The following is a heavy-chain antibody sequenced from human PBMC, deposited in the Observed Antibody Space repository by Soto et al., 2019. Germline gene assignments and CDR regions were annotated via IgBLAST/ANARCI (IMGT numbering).Heavy chain of an antibody. V-gene: IGHV3-23*01. Sequence: GSLRLSCAASGFTFSSYAMSWVRQAPGKGLEWVSAISGSGGSTYYADSVKGRFTISRDNSKNTLYLQMNSLRAEDTAVYYCAKDSSPVVVVAAYFDYWGQGTLVTVSS. D-gene: IGHD2-15*01. CDR2: ISGSGGST. CDR1: GFTFSSYA. CDR3: AKDSSPVVVVAAYFDY. J-gene: IGHJ4*02.